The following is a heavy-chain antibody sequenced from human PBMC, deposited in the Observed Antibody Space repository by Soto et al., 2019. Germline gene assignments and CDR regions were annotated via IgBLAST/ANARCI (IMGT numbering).Heavy chain of an antibody. CDR2: INPSSGST. J-gene: IGHJ4*02. V-gene: IGHV1-46*01. D-gene: IGHD2-15*01. CDR1: GYTFTNYY. Sequence: ASVKVSCKASGYTFTNYYMHWVRQAPGQGLEWMGIINPSSGSTSYAQKFQGRVTMTRDTSTSTVYMELSSLRSEDTAVYYCARPYCSGGSCYDYFDYWGQGTLVTVSS. CDR3: ARPYCSGGSCYDYFDY.